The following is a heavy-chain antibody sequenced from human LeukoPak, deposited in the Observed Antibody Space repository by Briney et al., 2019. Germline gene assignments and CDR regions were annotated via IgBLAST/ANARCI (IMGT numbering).Heavy chain of an antibody. CDR1: GYTFTSYG. CDR2: ISAYNGNT. D-gene: IGHD3-10*01. V-gene: IGHV1-18*01. Sequence: ASVKVSCKASGYTFTSYGISWVRQAPGQGLEWMGWISAYNGNTNYAQKFQGRVTVTRNTSISTAYMELSSLRSEDTAVYYCARRFSGSGSPITYWGQGTLVTVSS. CDR3: ARRFSGSGSPITY. J-gene: IGHJ4*02.